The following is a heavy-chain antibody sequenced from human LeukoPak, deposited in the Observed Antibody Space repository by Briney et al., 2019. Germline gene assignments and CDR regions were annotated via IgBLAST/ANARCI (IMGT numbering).Heavy chain of an antibody. CDR2: IDPSSTYI. D-gene: IGHD5-12*01. CDR1: RFTFSSYT. CDR3: ASSQWLRFDY. V-gene: IGHV3-21*01. J-gene: IGHJ4*02. Sequence: GGSLRLSCSASRFTFSSYTMNWVRQAPGKGLEWVSSIDPSSTYIYYADSVKGRFTISRDNAQNSLYLQMNSLRAEDTAVYYCASSQWLRFDYWGQGTLVTVSS.